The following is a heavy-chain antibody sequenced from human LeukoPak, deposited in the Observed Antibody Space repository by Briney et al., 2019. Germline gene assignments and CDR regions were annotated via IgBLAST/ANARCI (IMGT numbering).Heavy chain of an antibody. V-gene: IGHV3-23*01. Sequence: GGSLRLSCAASGFAFSSYAMSWVRQAPGKGLEWVSGISGGGGRAYYADSVKGRFSISGDNSKKMLYLQMNSLRAEDTAAYYCVKTAHYDSSGYYYVPSYFDYWGQGTLVTVSS. CDR1: GFAFSSYA. D-gene: IGHD3-22*01. J-gene: IGHJ4*02. CDR2: ISGGGGRA. CDR3: VKTAHYDSSGYYYVPSYFDY.